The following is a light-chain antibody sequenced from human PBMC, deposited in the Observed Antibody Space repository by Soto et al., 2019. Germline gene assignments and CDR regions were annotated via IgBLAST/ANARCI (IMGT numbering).Light chain of an antibody. CDR1: QSVSSN. V-gene: IGKV3-15*01. CDR2: GAS. Sequence: SPATLSVSPGERATLSCRASQSVSSNLAWYQQKPGQAPRLLIYGASTRATGIPARFSGSGSGTEFTLTISSLQSEDFAVYYCQQYNNWPITFGQRTRLEIK. J-gene: IGKJ5*01. CDR3: QQYNNWPIT.